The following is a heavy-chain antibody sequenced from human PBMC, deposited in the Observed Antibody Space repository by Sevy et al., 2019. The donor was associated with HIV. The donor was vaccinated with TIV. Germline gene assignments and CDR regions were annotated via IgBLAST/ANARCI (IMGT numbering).Heavy chain of an antibody. Sequence: ASVKVSCKASGGTFSSYAISWVRQAPGQGLEWMGGIIPIFGTANYAQKFQGRVTITADESTSTAYMELSSLRSEDTALYYCARDRQRITMIVVVSPGAFDIWGQGTMVTVSS. CDR1: GGTFSSYA. D-gene: IGHD3-22*01. CDR3: ARDRQRITMIVVVSPGAFDI. V-gene: IGHV1-69*13. J-gene: IGHJ3*02. CDR2: IIPIFGTA.